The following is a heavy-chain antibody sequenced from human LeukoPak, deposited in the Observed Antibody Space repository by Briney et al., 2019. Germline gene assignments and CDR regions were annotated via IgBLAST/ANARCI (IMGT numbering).Heavy chain of an antibody. J-gene: IGHJ6*03. CDR3: ARGVLRGFTPGYYYYMDV. V-gene: IGHV1-69*06. CDR2: IIPIFGTA. Sequence: GASVKVSCKASGGTFSSYAISWVRQAPGQGLEWMGGIIPIFGTANYAQKFQGRVTITADKSTSTAYMELSSLRSEDTAVYYCARGVLRGFTPGYYYYMDVWGEGTTVTVSS. CDR1: GGTFSSYA.